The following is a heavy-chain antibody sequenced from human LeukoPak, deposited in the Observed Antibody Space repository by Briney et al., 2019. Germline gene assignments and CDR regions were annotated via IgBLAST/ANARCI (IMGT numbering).Heavy chain of an antibody. CDR1: GYTFTSYD. Sequence: ASVKVSCKASGYTFTSYDINWVRQATGQGLEWMGWMNPNSGNTGYAQKFRGRVTITRNTSISTAYMELSSLRSEDTAVYYCARYILTGYSNWFDPWGQGTLVTVSS. V-gene: IGHV1-8*03. J-gene: IGHJ5*02. CDR2: MNPNSGNT. CDR3: ARYILTGYSNWFDP. D-gene: IGHD3-9*01.